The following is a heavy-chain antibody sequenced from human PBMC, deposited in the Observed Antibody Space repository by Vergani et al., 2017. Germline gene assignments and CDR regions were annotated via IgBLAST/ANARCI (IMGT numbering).Heavy chain of an antibody. Sequence: QVQLQESGPGLVQPSQTLSLTFTVSGGSISSGRYYWSWIRQPAGKGLEWIWRIYTSGSTNYNPSLKSRLPISVETSKNQFSLKLSSVTAADTAVYYCARDSGDYFYYMYVWGKGTTVTVSS. CDR1: GGSISSGRYY. V-gene: IGHV4-61*02. CDR3: ARDSGDYFYYMYV. D-gene: IGHD4-17*01. CDR2: IYTSGST. J-gene: IGHJ6*03.